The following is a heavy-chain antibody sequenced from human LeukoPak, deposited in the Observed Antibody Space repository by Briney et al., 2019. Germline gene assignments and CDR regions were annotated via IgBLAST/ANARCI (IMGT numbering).Heavy chain of an antibody. CDR1: GFTFSDYY. J-gene: IGHJ6*02. Sequence: PGGSLRLSCAASGFTFSDYYMSWVRQAPGKGLEWVSIISGSGGSTFYADSVKGRFTISRDNSKNTLYLQMNSLRAEDTAVYYCAKEGGRVAPGLYGMDVWGRGTTVTVSS. D-gene: IGHD2-15*01. V-gene: IGHV3-23*01. CDR3: AKEGGRVAPGLYGMDV. CDR2: ISGSGGST.